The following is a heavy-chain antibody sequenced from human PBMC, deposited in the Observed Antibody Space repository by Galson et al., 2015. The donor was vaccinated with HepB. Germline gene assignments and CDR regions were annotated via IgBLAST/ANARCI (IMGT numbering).Heavy chain of an antibody. CDR1: GYTFTSYG. D-gene: IGHD1-26*01. V-gene: IGHV1-18*01. CDR2: ISAYNGDT. J-gene: IGHJ4*02. CDR3: ARGGPSWWELLPIDNY. Sequence: SVKVSCKASGYTFTSYGISWVRQAPGQGLEWMRWISAYNGDTNYAQKLQGRVTMTTDTSTSTAYMELRSLRSDDTAVYYCARGGPSWWELLPIDNYWGQGTLVTVSS.